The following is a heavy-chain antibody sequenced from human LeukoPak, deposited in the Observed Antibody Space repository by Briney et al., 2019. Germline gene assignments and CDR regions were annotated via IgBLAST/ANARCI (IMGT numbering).Heavy chain of an antibody. Sequence: PGGSLRLSCAASGFTFSSYAMHWVRQAPGKGLEWVAVISYDGSNKYYADSVKGRFTISRDNSKNTLYLQMNSLRAEDTAVYYCAREWDPDTAMAYFDYWGQGTLVTVSS. J-gene: IGHJ4*02. CDR1: GFTFSSYA. D-gene: IGHD5-18*01. CDR2: ISYDGSNK. CDR3: AREWDPDTAMAYFDY. V-gene: IGHV3-30-3*01.